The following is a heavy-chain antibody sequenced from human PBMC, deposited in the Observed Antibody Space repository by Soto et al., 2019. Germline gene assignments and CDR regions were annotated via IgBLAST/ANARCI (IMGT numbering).Heavy chain of an antibody. J-gene: IGHJ5*02. D-gene: IGHD5-12*01. CDR1: GYTFTSYD. CDR2: MNPNSGNT. V-gene: IGHV1-8*01. CDR3: ARRKGRMVAFFP. Sequence: ASVKVSCKASGYTFTSYDINWVRQATGQGLEWMGWMNPNSGNTGYAQKFQGRVTMTRNTSISTAYMELSSLSSEDTAVYYCARRKGRMVAFFPWGQGTLVTVSS.